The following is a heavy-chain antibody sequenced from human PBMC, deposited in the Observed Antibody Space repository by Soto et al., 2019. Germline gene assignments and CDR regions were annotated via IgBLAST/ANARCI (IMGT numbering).Heavy chain of an antibody. Sequence: HPGGSLRLSCAASGFTFSRYAMSWVRQAPGKGLEWVSAISGSGGNTYYADSVKGRFTISRDNSKNSLYLQMNSLRAEDTAVYYCARESTVTNHWGQGTLVTVSS. V-gene: IGHV3-23*01. CDR1: GFTFSRYA. CDR2: ISGSGGNT. CDR3: ARESTVTNH. J-gene: IGHJ5*02. D-gene: IGHD4-17*01.